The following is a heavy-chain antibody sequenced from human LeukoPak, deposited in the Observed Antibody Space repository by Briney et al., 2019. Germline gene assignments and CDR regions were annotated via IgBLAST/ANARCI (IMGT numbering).Heavy chain of an antibody. CDR1: GGTISGYY. Sequence: PSETLSLTCTVSGGTISGYYWSWIRQPPAQGLEWIGNVHYSGTTNYSPSLKSRVTISVDSSKKQFSLKLTSVTAADTAVYYCARGGRSGSYTYYFDYWGLGSLVTVSS. D-gene: IGHD1-26*01. CDR2: VHYSGTT. J-gene: IGHJ4*03. CDR3: ARGGRSGSYTYYFDY. V-gene: IGHV4-59*01.